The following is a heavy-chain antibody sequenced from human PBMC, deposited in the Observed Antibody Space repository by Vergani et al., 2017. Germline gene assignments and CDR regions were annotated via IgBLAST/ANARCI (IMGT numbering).Heavy chain of an antibody. CDR1: GGTFSSYA. D-gene: IGHD2-21*02. CDR2: IIPIFGTA. V-gene: IGHV1-69*18. J-gene: IGHJ6*02. CDR3: ARRCGGDCSNYYYYGMDV. Sequence: QVQLVQSGSELKKPGASVKVSCKASGGTFSSYAISWVRQAPGQGLEWMGRIIPIFGTANYAQTFQGRVTITADESTSTAYMELSSLRSEDTAVYYCARRCGGDCSNYYYYGMDVWGQGTTVTVSS.